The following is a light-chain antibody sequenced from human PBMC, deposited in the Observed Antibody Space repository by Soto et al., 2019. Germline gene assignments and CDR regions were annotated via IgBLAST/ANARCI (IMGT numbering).Light chain of an antibody. Sequence: EMVLTQSPGTPSLSPGERATLSCRASQSVYRSYLAWYQQKPGQAPRLLMYGASTRATGIPDRFSGSGSGTDFTLTNSRLEPEDFAVYSCQQYCTSPPTFGGGTKVEIK. CDR2: GAS. V-gene: IGKV3-20*01. CDR1: QSVYRSY. CDR3: QQYCTSPPT. J-gene: IGKJ4*01.